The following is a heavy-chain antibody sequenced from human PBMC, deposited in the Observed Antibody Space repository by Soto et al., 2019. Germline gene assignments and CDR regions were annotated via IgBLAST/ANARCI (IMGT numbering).Heavy chain of an antibody. D-gene: IGHD3-16*01. V-gene: IGHV3-23*01. CDR3: ANWGKSGSDF. CDR2: ISSSAGTI. Sequence: EVVLLESGGGLVQPGGSLRLSCAASVFTFSFYHMSWVLQAPGKGLEWVAGISSSAGTIYYADPVKGRFTISRDNSKHALYLQMDSLRAEDTALYYCANWGKSGSDFWGQGTLVTVSS. J-gene: IGHJ4*02. CDR1: VFTFSFYH.